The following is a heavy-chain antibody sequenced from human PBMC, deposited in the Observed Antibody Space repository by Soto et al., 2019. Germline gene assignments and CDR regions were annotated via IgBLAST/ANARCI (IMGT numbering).Heavy chain of an antibody. V-gene: IGHV3-23*01. CDR1: EVTFSTYS. J-gene: IGHJ3*02. CDR2: ISRDAYDI. Sequence: XGSLIVSWAASEVTFSTYSMSWVLQAPGKGLEWVSAISRDAYDIYYADSVKGRFTISRDNSKHMLYLQMNSLRTEDTAVYYCEHPRGYGVFDAYDIWGQGAMVTVSS. CDR3: EHPRGYGVFDAYDI. D-gene: IGHD4-17*01.